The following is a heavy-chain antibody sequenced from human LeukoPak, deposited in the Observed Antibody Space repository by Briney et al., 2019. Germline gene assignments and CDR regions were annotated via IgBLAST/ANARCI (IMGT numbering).Heavy chain of an antibody. CDR1: GYTFTSYY. J-gene: IGHJ4*02. V-gene: IGHV1-46*01. CDR3: ARDRQLSGLRQGVKYYFDY. CDR2: INPSGGST. Sequence: GASVTVSFKASGYTFTSYYMHWVRQAPGQGLEWMGIINPSGGSTSYAQKFQGRVTMTRDTSTSTVYMELSSLRSEDTAVYYCARDRQLSGLRQGVKYYFDYWGQGTLVTVSS. D-gene: IGHD6-6*01.